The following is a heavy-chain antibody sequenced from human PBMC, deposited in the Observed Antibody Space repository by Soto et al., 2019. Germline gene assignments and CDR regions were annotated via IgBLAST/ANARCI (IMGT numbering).Heavy chain of an antibody. CDR3: ARGNHRWLQLWYFDL. V-gene: IGHV1-69*12. D-gene: IGHD5-12*01. CDR2: IIPIFGTV. CDR1: GGTFSNYP. Sequence: QVQLVQSGAEVKKPGSSVKVSCKASGGTFSNYPISWVRQAPGQGLKWMGGIIPIFGTVNYAQKFQGRVTIAADESTSTAYMELSSLRSEDTAVYYCARGNHRWLQLWYFDLWGRGTLVTVSS. J-gene: IGHJ2*01.